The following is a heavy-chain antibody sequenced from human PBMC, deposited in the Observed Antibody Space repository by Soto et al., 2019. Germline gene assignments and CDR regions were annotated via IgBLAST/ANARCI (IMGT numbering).Heavy chain of an antibody. Sequence: QVQLVQSGAEVKKPGSSVKVSCKASGGTFSSYTISWVRQAPGQGLEWMGRIIPILGIANYAQKFQGRVTVTADKSESTAYMELSSLRAEDTAVYYCGARERLDYWGQRPLVNVSS. V-gene: IGHV1-69*02. CDR1: GGTFSSYT. CDR2: IIPILGIA. J-gene: IGHJ4*02. CDR3: GARERLDY.